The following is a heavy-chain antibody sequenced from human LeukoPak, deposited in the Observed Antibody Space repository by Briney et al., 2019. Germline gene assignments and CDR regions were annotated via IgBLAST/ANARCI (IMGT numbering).Heavy chain of an antibody. Sequence: PGGSLRLSCAASGFTFSSYAMSWVRQAPGKGLEWVSAISGSGGSTYYADSVKGRFTISRDNSKNTLYLQMNSLRAEDTAVYYCARDEAVAGNGVYDYWGQGTLVTVSS. J-gene: IGHJ4*02. D-gene: IGHD6-19*01. V-gene: IGHV3-23*01. CDR1: GFTFSSYA. CDR2: ISGSGGST. CDR3: ARDEAVAGNGVYDY.